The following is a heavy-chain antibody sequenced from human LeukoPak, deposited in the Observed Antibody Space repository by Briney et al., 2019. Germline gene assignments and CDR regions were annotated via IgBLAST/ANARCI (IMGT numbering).Heavy chain of an antibody. V-gene: IGHV3-48*03. CDR3: AGDSMGSYHFAH. D-gene: IGHD3-10*01. CDR1: GFTFSSYE. Sequence: GGSLRLSCAASGFTFSSYEMNWVRQAPGKGLEWVSYISSSGSTIYYADSVKGRFTISRDNSKNTLYLQMNSLRVEDTAVYYCAGDSMGSYHFAHWGQGTLVTVSS. CDR2: ISSSGSTI. J-gene: IGHJ4*02.